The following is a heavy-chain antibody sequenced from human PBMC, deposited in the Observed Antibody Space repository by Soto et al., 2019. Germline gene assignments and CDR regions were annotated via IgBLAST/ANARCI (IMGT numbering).Heavy chain of an antibody. J-gene: IGHJ4*02. CDR1: GDSVSSNSAA. CDR3: ARESAGTYYFDY. Sequence: SQTLSLTCAISGDSVSSNSAAWNWVRQSPSRDLEWLGRAYYRSKWYNDYAVPVKSRITINPDTTKNQISLQVNSVAPEDTAVYYCARESAGTYYFDYWGQGTMVTVSS. CDR2: AYYRSKWYN. D-gene: IGHD6-19*01. V-gene: IGHV6-1*01.